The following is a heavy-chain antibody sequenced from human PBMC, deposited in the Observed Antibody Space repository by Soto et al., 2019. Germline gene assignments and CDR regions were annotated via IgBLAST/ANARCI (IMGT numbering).Heavy chain of an antibody. CDR3: AHGPVCIAVPDTRVFES. J-gene: IGHJ3*02. V-gene: IGHV2-5*01. D-gene: IGHD6-19*01. CDR1: GFSLSTSGVA. Sequence: VAGPPLVNHTQTLTLTCTFSGFSLSTSGVAVGWIRQPPGKALEWLALIHWNDDKHYSPSLKSRLTVTKDTSKDQVLLTMTNMDPVDTATYFCAHGPVCIAVPDTRVFESWGQGAMVT. CDR2: IHWNDDK.